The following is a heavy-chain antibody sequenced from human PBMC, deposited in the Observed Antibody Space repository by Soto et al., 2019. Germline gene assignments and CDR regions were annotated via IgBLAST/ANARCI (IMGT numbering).Heavy chain of an antibody. CDR1: GGSISSSSYY. V-gene: IGHV4-39*01. CDR2: IYYSGST. D-gene: IGHD3-22*01. CDR3: ARQTNPRTVFGYDSSGYYIKRGGFDP. J-gene: IGHJ5*02. Sequence: SETLSLTCTVSGGSISSSSYYWGWIRQPPGKGLEWIGSIYYSGSTYYNPSLKSRVTISVDTSKNQFSLKLSSVTAADTAVYYCARQTNPRTVFGYDSSGYYIKRGGFDP.